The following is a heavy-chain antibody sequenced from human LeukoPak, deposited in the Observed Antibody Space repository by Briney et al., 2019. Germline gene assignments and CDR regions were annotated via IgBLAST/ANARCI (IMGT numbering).Heavy chain of an antibody. CDR2: ISGSGGST. D-gene: IGHD2-2*01. V-gene: IGHV3-23*01. CDR1: GFTFSSYA. Sequence: GGSLRLSCAASGFTFSSYAMSWVRQAPGKGLEWVSAISGSGGSTYYADSVKGRFTISRDNSKNTLYLQMNSLRAEDTAVYYCARGFVVPAATGWYYFDYWGQGTLVTVSS. J-gene: IGHJ4*01. CDR3: ARGFVVPAATGWYYFDY.